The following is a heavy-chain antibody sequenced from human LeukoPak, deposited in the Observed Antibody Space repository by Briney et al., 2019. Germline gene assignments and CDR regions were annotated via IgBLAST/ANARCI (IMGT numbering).Heavy chain of an antibody. Sequence: ASVKVSCKASGGTFSSYAISWVRQAPGQGLEWMGGIIPIFGTANYAQKFQGRVTITADESTSTAYMELSSLRSEDTAVYYCASESVPAASIFDYWGQGTPVTVSS. D-gene: IGHD2-2*01. CDR1: GGTFSSYA. CDR2: IIPIFGTA. J-gene: IGHJ4*02. V-gene: IGHV1-69*13. CDR3: ASESVPAASIFDY.